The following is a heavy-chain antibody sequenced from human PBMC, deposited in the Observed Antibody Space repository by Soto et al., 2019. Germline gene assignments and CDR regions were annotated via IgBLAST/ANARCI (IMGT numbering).Heavy chain of an antibody. CDR2: IYTSGST. Sequence: QVQLQESGPGLVKPSETLSLTCIVSGGSISSYYWSCIRQPAGKGLEWIGRIYTSGSTNYNPSLKSRVTMSVDTSKNQCSLKLSSVTAADTAVYYCAREGMYYDILTGYQKSYYYGMDVWGQGTTVTVSS. J-gene: IGHJ6*02. V-gene: IGHV4-4*07. CDR1: GGSISSYY. D-gene: IGHD3-9*01. CDR3: AREGMYYDILTGYQKSYYYGMDV.